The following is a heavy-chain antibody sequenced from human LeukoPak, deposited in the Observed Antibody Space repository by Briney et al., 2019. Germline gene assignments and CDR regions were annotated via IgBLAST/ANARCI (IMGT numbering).Heavy chain of an antibody. J-gene: IGHJ3*01. Sequence: PSETLSLTCSVSGGSMNHYYWTWIRQSAGKGLEWIGRVFPNGNADYNASLKSRLTLSIDTSRSHFSLNLRSVTAADTAVYYCAQGRAYELQNAFDFWGQGAVVIVS. V-gene: IGHV4-4*07. CDR2: VFPNGNA. CDR3: AQGRAYELQNAFDF. CDR1: GGSMNHYY. D-gene: IGHD5-12*01.